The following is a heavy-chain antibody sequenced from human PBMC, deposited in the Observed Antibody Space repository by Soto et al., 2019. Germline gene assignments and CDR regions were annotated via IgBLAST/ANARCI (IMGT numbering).Heavy chain of an antibody. J-gene: IGHJ1*01. V-gene: IGHV3-48*02. CDR3: ARAKGWLDISFHP. CDR2: ISSTSSII. CDR1: GFSFSSHS. Sequence: EVQLVESGGGLVQPGGFLRLSCAASGFSFSSHSMNWVRQAPGKGLEWVSYISSTSSIIYYADSVKGRFTTSRDNAKNSLYLQMNSLRDEDTAVYYCARAKGWLDISFHPWGQGTLVIVSS. D-gene: IGHD3-9*01.